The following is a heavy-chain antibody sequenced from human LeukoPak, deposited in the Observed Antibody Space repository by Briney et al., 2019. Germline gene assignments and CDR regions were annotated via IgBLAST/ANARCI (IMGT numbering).Heavy chain of an antibody. CDR1: GFTFSSYG. J-gene: IGHJ5*02. Sequence: PGGSLRLSCAAFGFTFSSYGMHWVRQAPGKGLEWVAVIWYDGSNKYYADSVKGRFTISRDNSKNTLYLQVNSLRAEDTAVYYCARELIRVVTAIKYNWFDPWGQGTLVTVSS. CDR2: IWYDGSNK. CDR3: ARELIRVVTAIKYNWFDP. V-gene: IGHV3-33*01. D-gene: IGHD2-21*02.